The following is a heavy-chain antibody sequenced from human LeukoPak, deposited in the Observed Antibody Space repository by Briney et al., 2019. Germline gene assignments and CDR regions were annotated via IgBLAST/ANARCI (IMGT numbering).Heavy chain of an antibody. CDR2: ISAYNGNT. CDR1: GYTFTSYG. J-gene: IGHJ3*02. V-gene: IGHV1-18*01. Sequence: ASVKVSCKASGYTFTSYGISWVRQAPGQGLEWMGWISAYNGNTNYAQKLQGRATMTTDTSTSTAYMELRSLRSDDTAVYYCARSSGGYQLHNAFDIWGQGTMVTVSS. D-gene: IGHD2-2*01. CDR3: ARSSGGYQLHNAFDI.